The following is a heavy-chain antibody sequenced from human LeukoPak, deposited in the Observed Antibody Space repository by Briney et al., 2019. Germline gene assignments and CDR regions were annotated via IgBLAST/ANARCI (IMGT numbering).Heavy chain of an antibody. CDR1: GGSFSGYY. J-gene: IGHJ4*02. V-gene: IGHV4-34*01. CDR3: ARGFSVTSYFDY. CDR2: INHSGST. D-gene: IGHD5-18*01. Sequence: SETLSLTCAVYGGSFSGYYWSWIRQPPGKGLEWIGEINHSGSTNYNPSLKSRVTISADTSKNQFSLKLSSVTAADTAVYYCARGFSVTSYFDYWGQGTLVTVSS.